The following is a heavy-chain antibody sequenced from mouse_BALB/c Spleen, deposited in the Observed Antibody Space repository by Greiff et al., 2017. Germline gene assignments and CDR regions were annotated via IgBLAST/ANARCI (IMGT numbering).Heavy chain of an antibody. CDR1: GFTFSSFG. CDR2: ISSGSSTI. CDR3: ARDGNVFDY. Sequence: EVKVEESGGGLVQPGGSRKLSCAASGFTFSSFGMHWVRQAPEKGLEWVAYISSGSSTIYYADTVKGRFTISRDNPKNPLFLQMTSLRSEDTAMYYCARDGNVFDYWGQGTTLTVSS. V-gene: IGHV5-17*02. J-gene: IGHJ2*01. D-gene: IGHD2-1*01.